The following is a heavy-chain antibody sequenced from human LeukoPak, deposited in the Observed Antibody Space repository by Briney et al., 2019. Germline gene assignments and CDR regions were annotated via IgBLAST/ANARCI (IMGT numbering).Heavy chain of an antibody. CDR2: INPNSGGT. J-gene: IGHJ3*02. V-gene: IGHV1-2*02. CDR1: GYTFTGYY. D-gene: IGHD3-22*01. Sequence: GASVKVSCKASGYTFTGYYMHWVRQAPGQGLEWMGWINPNSGGTNYAQKFQGRVTMTRDTSISTAYMELSRLRSDDTAVYSCAREGAYYGSRLGAFDIWGQGTMVTVSS. CDR3: AREGAYYGSRLGAFDI.